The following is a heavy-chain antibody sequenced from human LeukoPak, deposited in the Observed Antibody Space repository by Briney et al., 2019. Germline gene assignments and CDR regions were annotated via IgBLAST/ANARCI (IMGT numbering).Heavy chain of an antibody. V-gene: IGHV1-24*01. D-gene: IGHD3-3*01. CDR1: GYTLTELS. Sequence: GASVKVSCKVSGYTLTELSMHWVRQAPGKGLEWMGGFDPEDGETIYAQKFQGRVTMTEDTSTDTAYMELSSLRSEDTAVYYCATNQLDLRFLRFRFDYWGQGTLVTVPS. J-gene: IGHJ4*02. CDR2: FDPEDGET. CDR3: ATNQLDLRFLRFRFDY.